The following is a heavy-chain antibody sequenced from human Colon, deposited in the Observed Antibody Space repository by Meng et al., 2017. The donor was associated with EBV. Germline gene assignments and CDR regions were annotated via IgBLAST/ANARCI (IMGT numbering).Heavy chain of an antibody. Sequence: VQLQQWVAGLLKPSDTLSRTCAVNGGALSGAYWNWIRQPPGKGLKWIGEIIHGGSPSYNPSLKSRVTISIDTSKNQLSLMLSSVTAADTAVYYCARRPTGIDYWGQGTLVTVSS. CDR3: ARRPTGIDY. CDR1: GGALSGAY. CDR2: IIHGGSP. V-gene: IGHV4-34*12. J-gene: IGHJ4*02. D-gene: IGHD2-8*02.